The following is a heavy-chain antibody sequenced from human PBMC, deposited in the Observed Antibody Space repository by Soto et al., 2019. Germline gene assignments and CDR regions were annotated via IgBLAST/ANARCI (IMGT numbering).Heavy chain of an antibody. D-gene: IGHD4-17*01. CDR1: GGSINNGDYY. CDR2: IYYSGST. CDR3: ARIGLTTALL. V-gene: IGHV4-30-4*01. Sequence: SETLSLTCTVSGGSINNGDYYWSWIRQSPGKGLEWIGYIYYSGSTYYNPPLRSRVTISIDTSKKHFFLNLTSVTAADTAVYYCARIGLTTALLWGQGTLVTVSS. J-gene: IGHJ4*02.